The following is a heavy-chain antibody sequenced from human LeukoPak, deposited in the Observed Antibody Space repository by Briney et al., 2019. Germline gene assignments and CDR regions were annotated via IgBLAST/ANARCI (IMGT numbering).Heavy chain of an antibody. Sequence: GRSLRLSCAASGFTSSSYAMHWVRQAPGKGLEWVAVISYDGSNKYYADSVKGRFTISRDNSKNTLYLQMNSLRAEDTAVYYCARDRIRYCSSTSCWFDYWGQGTLVTVSS. CDR3: ARDRIRYCSSTSCWFDY. CDR1: GFTSSSYA. J-gene: IGHJ4*02. CDR2: ISYDGSNK. D-gene: IGHD2-2*01. V-gene: IGHV3-30-3*01.